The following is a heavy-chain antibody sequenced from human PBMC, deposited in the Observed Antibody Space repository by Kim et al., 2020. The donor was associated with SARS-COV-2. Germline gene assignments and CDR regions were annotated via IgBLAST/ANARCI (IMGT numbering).Heavy chain of an antibody. J-gene: IGHJ3*02. CDR3: ARDVDTAMVTVGAFDI. Sequence: LKGRVTISVDTSKNQFSLKLSSVTAADTAVYYCARDVDTAMVTVGAFDIWGQGTMVTVSS. D-gene: IGHD5-18*01. V-gene: IGHV4-31*02.